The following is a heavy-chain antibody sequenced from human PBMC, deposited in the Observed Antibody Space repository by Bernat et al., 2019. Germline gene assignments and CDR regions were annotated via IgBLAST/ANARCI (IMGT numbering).Heavy chain of an antibody. V-gene: IGHV3-7*03. CDR1: GFTFSSYW. Sequence: EVQLVESGGGLVQPGGSLRLSCAASGFTFSSYWMSWVRQAPGKGLEWVANIKQDGSEKYYVDSVKGRFTISRDNAKNSLYLQMNSLRAEDTAVYCCARDLGIAVADDYFDYWGQGTLVTVSS. CDR3: ARDLGIAVADDYFDY. D-gene: IGHD6-19*01. J-gene: IGHJ4*02. CDR2: IKQDGSEK.